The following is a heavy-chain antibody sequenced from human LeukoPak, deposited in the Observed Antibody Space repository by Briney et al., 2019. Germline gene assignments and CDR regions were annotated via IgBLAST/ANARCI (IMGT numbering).Heavy chain of an antibody. J-gene: IGHJ6*03. Sequence: SETLSLTCTVSGGSISSYYWSWIRQPAGKGLEWIGRIYTSGSTNYNPSLKSRVTMSVDTSKNQFSLKLSSVTAADTAVYYCARGNTAMVTGGYYYYYYYMDVWGKGTTVTVSS. CDR2: IYTSGST. V-gene: IGHV4-4*07. CDR3: ARGNTAMVTGGYYYYYYYMDV. CDR1: GGSISSYY. D-gene: IGHD5-18*01.